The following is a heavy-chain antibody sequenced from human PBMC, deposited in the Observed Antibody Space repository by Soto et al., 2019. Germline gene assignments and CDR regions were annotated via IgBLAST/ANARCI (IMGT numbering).Heavy chain of an antibody. V-gene: IGHV4-59*01. Sequence: SETLSLTCTVSGGSISSYYWSWIRQPPGKGLEWIGYIYYSGSTNYNPSLKSRVTISVDTSKNQFSLKLSSVTAADTAVYYCARDFRFDPWGQGTLVTVSS. CDR3: ARDFRFDP. CDR1: GGSISSYY. J-gene: IGHJ5*02. CDR2: IYYSGST.